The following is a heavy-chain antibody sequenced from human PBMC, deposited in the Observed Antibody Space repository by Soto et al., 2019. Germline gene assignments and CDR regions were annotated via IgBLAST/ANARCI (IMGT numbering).Heavy chain of an antibody. V-gene: IGHV3-11*06. D-gene: IGHD3-22*01. J-gene: IGHJ4*02. CDR2: ISSTTTYI. CDR3: ARMSYDTSGYAPSQLDY. CDR1: GFIFTDYY. Sequence: GGSVRLSCAVSGFIFTDYYMSWIRLAPGKGLEWVAYISSTTTYINYADSVKGRFTISRDNAKKSVYLQMNSLRDDDTAVYYCARMSYDTSGYAPSQLDYWGQGTLVTVSS.